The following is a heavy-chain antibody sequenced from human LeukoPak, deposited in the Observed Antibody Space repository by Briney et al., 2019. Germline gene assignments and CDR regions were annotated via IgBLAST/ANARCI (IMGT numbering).Heavy chain of an antibody. D-gene: IGHD3-10*01. J-gene: IGHJ6*02. CDR2: MNPNSGNT. V-gene: IGHV1-8*01. CDR3: ANSFGGLYGMDV. CDR1: GYTFTSYD. Sequence: ASVKVSCKASGYTFTSYDINWVRQATGQGLEWMGWMNPNSGNTGYAQKFQGRVTMTRNTSISTAYMELSSLGSEDTAVYYCANSFGGLYGMDVWGQGTTVTVSS.